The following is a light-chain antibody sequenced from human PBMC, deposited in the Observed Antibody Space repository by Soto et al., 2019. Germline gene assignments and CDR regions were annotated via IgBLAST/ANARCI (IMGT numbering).Light chain of an antibody. Sequence: DIQMTQSPSTLSASVQDRVTITCRASQSISSWLAWYQQKPGKAPKLLIYKASSLESEVPSRFSGSGSGTEVTLTISSLQPDDFATYYCQQYNSYPYTFGQGTKLEIK. CDR3: QQYNSYPYT. J-gene: IGKJ2*01. CDR1: QSISSW. V-gene: IGKV1-5*03. CDR2: KAS.